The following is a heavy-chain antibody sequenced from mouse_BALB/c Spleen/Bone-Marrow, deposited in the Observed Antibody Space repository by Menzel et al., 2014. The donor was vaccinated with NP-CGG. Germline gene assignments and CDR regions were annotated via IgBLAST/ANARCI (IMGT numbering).Heavy chain of an antibody. Sequence: VQLQQSGAELATPGASVKMSCKASGYTFTNYWMHWVKQRPGQGLEWIGYINPSTGYTGYNQKFKDKATLTADKSSSTAYMQLSSLTSEDSAVYYCARIYYYGRDYWGQGTTLTVSS. CDR2: INPSTGYT. D-gene: IGHD1-1*01. V-gene: IGHV1-4*01. CDR3: ARIYYYGRDY. CDR1: GYTFTNYW. J-gene: IGHJ2*01.